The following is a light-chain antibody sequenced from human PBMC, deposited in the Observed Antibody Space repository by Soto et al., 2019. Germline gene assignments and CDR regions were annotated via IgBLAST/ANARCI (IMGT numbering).Light chain of an antibody. J-gene: IGLJ1*01. Sequence: QSVLAQPASVSGSPGQSIAISCTGTSSDVGGYNYVSWYQQHPGKAPKLLISEVSIRPSGVSDRFSGSKSGNTASLTISGLQTEDEADYYCSSFTRAYTFVFGSATKVTV. CDR3: SSFTRAYTFV. CDR1: SSDVGGYNY. CDR2: EVS. V-gene: IGLV2-14*01.